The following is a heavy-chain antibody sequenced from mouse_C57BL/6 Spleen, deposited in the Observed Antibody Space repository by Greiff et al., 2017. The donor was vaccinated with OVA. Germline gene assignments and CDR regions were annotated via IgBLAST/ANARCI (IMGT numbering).Heavy chain of an antibody. Sequence: EVKLLESGPELVKPGASVKISCKASGYSFTGYYMNWVKQSPEKSLEWIGEINPSTGGTTYNQKFKAKATLTVDKSSSTAYMQLKSLTSEDSAVYYCARGGGSHWYFDVWGTGTTVTVSS. J-gene: IGHJ1*03. CDR1: GYSFTGYY. CDR3: ARGGGSHWYFDV. D-gene: IGHD1-1*01. CDR2: INPSTGGT. V-gene: IGHV1-42*01.